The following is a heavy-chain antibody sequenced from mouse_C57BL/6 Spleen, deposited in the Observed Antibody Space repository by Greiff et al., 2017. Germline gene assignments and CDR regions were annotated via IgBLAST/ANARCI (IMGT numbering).Heavy chain of an antibody. CDR3: ARGGYGSSPAWFAY. CDR1: GYSITSGYN. V-gene: IGHV3-1*01. D-gene: IGHD1-1*01. Sequence: EPGPGMVKPSHSLSLTCTVTGYSITSGYNWHWIRHFPGNKLEWRGYIRYSGSTNYTPSLKSRISITHDTSKTHFFLKLNSVTTEDTATYYCARGGYGSSPAWFAYWGQGTLVTVSA. CDR2: IRYSGST. J-gene: IGHJ3*01.